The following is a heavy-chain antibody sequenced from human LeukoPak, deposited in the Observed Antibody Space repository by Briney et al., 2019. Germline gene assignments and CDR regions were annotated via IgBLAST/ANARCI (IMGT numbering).Heavy chain of an antibody. CDR3: TTTYYYDSSGYYYGDY. J-gene: IGHJ4*02. V-gene: IGHV3-15*01. CDR1: GFTFRNAW. D-gene: IGHD3-22*01. Sequence: GGSLRLSCAASGFTFRNAWMSWVRQAPGKGLEWVGRIKSKTDGGTTDYAAPVKGSFTISRDDSKNTLYLQMNSLKTEDTAVYYCTTTYYYDSSGYYYGDYWGQGTLVTVSS. CDR2: IKSKTDGGTT.